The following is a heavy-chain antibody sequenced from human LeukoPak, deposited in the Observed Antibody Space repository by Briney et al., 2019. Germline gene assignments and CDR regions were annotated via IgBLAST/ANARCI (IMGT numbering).Heavy chain of an antibody. CDR3: ARGYYDILTGLGY. CDR1: QLTFSNYA. CDR2: ISATGDNT. Sequence: PGGCLRLSCAASQLTFSNYAMNWVRQAPGRGLEWVSGISATGDNTYYADSVKGRFTISRDNSKSTLYLQMNSLRVEDTAIYYCARGYYDILTGLGYWSQGTLVTVSS. V-gene: IGHV3-23*01. D-gene: IGHD3-9*01. J-gene: IGHJ4*02.